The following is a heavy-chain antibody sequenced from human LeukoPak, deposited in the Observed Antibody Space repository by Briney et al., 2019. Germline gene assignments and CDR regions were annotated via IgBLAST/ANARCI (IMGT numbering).Heavy chain of an antibody. CDR2: INHSGST. D-gene: IGHD5-18*01. J-gene: IGHJ3*02. Sequence: SETLSLTCAVYGGSFSGYYWSWIRQPPGKGLEWIGEINHSGSTNYNPSLKSRVTISVDTSKNQFSLKLSSVTAADTAVYYCARPSNPYSFDAGAFDIWGQGTMVTVSS. CDR1: GGSFSGYY. CDR3: ARPSNPYSFDAGAFDI. V-gene: IGHV4-34*01.